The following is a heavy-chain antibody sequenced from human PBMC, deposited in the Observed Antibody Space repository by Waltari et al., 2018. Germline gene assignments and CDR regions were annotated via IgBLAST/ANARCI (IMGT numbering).Heavy chain of an antibody. D-gene: IGHD2-15*01. Sequence: QVQLQESGPGLVKPSETLSLTCTVSGYSISRGYYWGWIRQPPGKGLEWIGSIYHSGSTYYNPSLKSRVTISVDTSKNQFSLKLSSVTAADTAVYYCARDYCSGGSCYWVDYWGQGTLVTVSS. CDR1: GYSISRGYY. J-gene: IGHJ4*02. V-gene: IGHV4-38-2*02. CDR3: ARDYCSGGSCYWVDY. CDR2: IYHSGST.